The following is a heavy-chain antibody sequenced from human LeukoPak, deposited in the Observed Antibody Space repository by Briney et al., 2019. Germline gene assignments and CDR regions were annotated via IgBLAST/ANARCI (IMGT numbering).Heavy chain of an antibody. CDR2: MNPNSGNT. Sequence: GASVRVSCKASGYTFTSYDINWVRQATGQGLEWMGWMNPNSGNTGYAQKFQGRVTMTRSTSINTAYMKLNSLTSEDTAVYYCARSSVGARRRIDYWGQGSLVTVSS. V-gene: IGHV1-8*01. D-gene: IGHD1-26*01. J-gene: IGHJ4*02. CDR1: GYTFTSYD. CDR3: ARSSVGARRRIDY.